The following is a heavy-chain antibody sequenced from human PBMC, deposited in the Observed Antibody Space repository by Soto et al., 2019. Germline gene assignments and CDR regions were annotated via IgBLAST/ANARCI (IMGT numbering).Heavy chain of an antibody. J-gene: IGHJ3*02. V-gene: IGHV1-8*01. CDR2: VNPNSGNT. CDR1: GYTFTSYD. CDR3: ERGRRFLEWLLLSRPHGFVAFDI. Sequence: QVQLVQSGAEVKKPGASVKVSCKASGYTFTSYDINWVRQATGQGLEWMGWVNPNSGNTGYAQKFQGRVTMTRNTAINTTYIDVSSQRSEDPTVYYCERGRRFLEWLLLSRPHGFVAFDIWGQGTMVPVSS. D-gene: IGHD3-3*01.